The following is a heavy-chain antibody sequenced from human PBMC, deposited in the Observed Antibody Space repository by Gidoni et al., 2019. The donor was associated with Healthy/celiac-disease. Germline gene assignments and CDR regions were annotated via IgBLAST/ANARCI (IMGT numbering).Heavy chain of an antibody. CDR1: GFTFSSYA. V-gene: IGHV3-23*01. D-gene: IGHD3-22*01. J-gene: IGHJ3*02. Sequence: EVQLLESGGGLVQPGGSLRLSCAASGFTFSSYAMSWVRQAPGKGLEWVSAISGSGGSTYYADSVKGRFTISRDNSKNTLYLQMNSLRAEDTAVYYCAKDTYYYDSSGYYGLGAFDIWGQGTMVTVSS. CDR2: ISGSGGST. CDR3: AKDTYYYDSSGYYGLGAFDI.